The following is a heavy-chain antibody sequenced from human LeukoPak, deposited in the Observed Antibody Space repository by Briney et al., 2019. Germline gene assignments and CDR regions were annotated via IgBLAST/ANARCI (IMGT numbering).Heavy chain of an antibody. D-gene: IGHD3-10*01. Sequence: GGSLRLSCAASGFTFSSYAMHWVRQAPGKGLEWVAVISYDGSNKYYADSVKGRFTISRDNSKNTLYLQMNSLRGEDTAVYYCAKDLLANYYASGSRDYSGQGTLVTVSS. CDR3: AKDLLANYYASGSRDY. V-gene: IGHV3-30*18. J-gene: IGHJ4*02. CDR1: GFTFSSYA. CDR2: ISYDGSNK.